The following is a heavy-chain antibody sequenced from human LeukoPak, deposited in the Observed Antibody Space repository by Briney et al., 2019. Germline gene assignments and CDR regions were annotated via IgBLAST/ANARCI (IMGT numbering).Heavy chain of an antibody. CDR2: ITPGGSNM. Sequence: GGSLRLSCAASGFTFRNYAMSWVRQAPGKGLEWVSTITPGGSNMYYHDSVKGRFTISRDNAKNLLFLQMNSLRAEDTAVYYCASWSGSSVLDYWGQGTLVTVSS. CDR3: ASWSGSSVLDY. CDR1: GFTFRNYA. D-gene: IGHD3-3*01. J-gene: IGHJ4*02. V-gene: IGHV3-21*01.